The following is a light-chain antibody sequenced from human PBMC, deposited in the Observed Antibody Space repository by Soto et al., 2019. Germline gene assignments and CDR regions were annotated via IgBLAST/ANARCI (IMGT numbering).Light chain of an antibody. CDR1: QTVSTNY. J-gene: IGKJ1*01. CDR3: QQYADSPRT. Sequence: EIVLTQSPGTLSLSPGERATLSCRASQTVSTNYLAWYQQKPGQAPRLLIYGASSRATGIPDRFSGSGSGTDFTLTISKLEPEDFAVYNCQQYADSPRTFGQGTKVEIK. CDR2: GAS. V-gene: IGKV3-20*01.